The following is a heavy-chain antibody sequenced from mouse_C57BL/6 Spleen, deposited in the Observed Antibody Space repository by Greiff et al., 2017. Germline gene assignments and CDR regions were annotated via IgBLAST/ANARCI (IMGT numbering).Heavy chain of an antibody. V-gene: IGHV1-18*01. D-gene: IGHD4-1*02. Sequence: EVKLMESGPELVKPGASVKIPCKASGYTFTDYNMDWVKQSHGKSLEWIGDINPNNGGTIYNQKFKGKATLTVDKSSSTAYMELRSLTSEDTAVYYCAATGTGFAYWGQGTLVTVSA. J-gene: IGHJ3*01. CDR2: INPNNGGT. CDR3: AATGTGFAY. CDR1: GYTFTDYN.